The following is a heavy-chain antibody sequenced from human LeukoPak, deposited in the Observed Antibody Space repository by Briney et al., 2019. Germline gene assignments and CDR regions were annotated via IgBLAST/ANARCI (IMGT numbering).Heavy chain of an antibody. J-gene: IGHJ4*02. Sequence: SETLSLTCTVSGYSISSGYYWGWIRQPPGKGLEWIASIYHSGSTYYKPSLKSRVTISVDTSKNQFSLKLSSVTAADTAVYYCARVGSSGWRLDYWGQGTLVTVSS. CDR1: GYSISSGYY. D-gene: IGHD6-19*01. CDR3: ARVGSSGWRLDY. V-gene: IGHV4-38-2*02. CDR2: IYHSGST.